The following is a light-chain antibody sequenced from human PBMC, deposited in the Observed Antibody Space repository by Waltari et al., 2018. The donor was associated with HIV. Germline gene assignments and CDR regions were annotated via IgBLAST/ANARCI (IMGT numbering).Light chain of an antibody. CDR1: QSVSSN. J-gene: IGKJ4*01. Sequence: EIVMTQSPATLSVSPGERATLSCRASQSVSSNLAWYQQKPGQAPRLLIYGASTRATGIPARFSGSGSGTEFTLTISSLQSEDFAVYCCQQYNNWPPELTFGGGTKVEIK. V-gene: IGKV3-15*01. CDR2: GAS. CDR3: QQYNNWPPELT.